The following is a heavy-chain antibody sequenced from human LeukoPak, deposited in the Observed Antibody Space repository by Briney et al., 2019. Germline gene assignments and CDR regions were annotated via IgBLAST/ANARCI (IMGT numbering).Heavy chain of an antibody. CDR2: INPRGGST. J-gene: IGHJ4*02. Sequence: ASVKVSCKASGYTFTSYYMHWVRQAPGQGLEWMGIINPRGGSTSYAQKFQGRVTMTRDTSTSTVYMELSSLRSEDTAVYYCAIDSGESYYFDYWGQGTLVTVSS. D-gene: IGHD3-10*01. CDR1: GYTFTSYY. CDR3: AIDSGESYYFDY. V-gene: IGHV1-46*01.